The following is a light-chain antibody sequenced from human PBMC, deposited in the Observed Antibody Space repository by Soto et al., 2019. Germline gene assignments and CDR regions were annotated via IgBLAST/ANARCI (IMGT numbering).Light chain of an antibody. CDR1: QSVDSRY. CDR2: GAS. CDR3: QQYGSSPGIYT. Sequence: EIVLTQSPGTLSLSPGERATLSCRASQSVDSRYLAWYQQKPGQAPRLLIYGASSRATGIPDRFSGSGSGTDSTLTISRLEPADFAVYYCQQYGSSPGIYTCGQGTKLEIK. V-gene: IGKV3-20*01. J-gene: IGKJ2*01.